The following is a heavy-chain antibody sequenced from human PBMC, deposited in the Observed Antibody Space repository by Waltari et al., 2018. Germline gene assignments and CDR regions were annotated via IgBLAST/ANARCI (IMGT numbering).Heavy chain of an antibody. Sequence: EVQLVESGGGLVQPGGSLRLSCAASGFTFSSYWMSWVRQAPGKGLEWVANMKQDGSEKYYVDSVKSRFTISRDNAKNSLYLQMNSLRAEDTAVYYCARETTTVTTFDYWGQGTLVTVSS. J-gene: IGHJ4*02. CDR1: GFTFSSYW. V-gene: IGHV3-7*01. CDR3: ARETTTVTTFDY. CDR2: MKQDGSEK. D-gene: IGHD4-17*01.